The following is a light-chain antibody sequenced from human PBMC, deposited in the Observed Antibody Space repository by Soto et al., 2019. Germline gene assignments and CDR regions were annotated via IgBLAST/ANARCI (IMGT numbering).Light chain of an antibody. J-gene: IGKJ3*01. CDR3: QQYDTYSI. V-gene: IGKV1-5*03. Sequence: DIQMTQSPSTLSASVGDRVTITCRASQSISDWLAWYQQKPGKAPKLLIYKASSLESGVPSRFSGSGSETEFTLTISSLLPDDFATYYCQQYDTYSIFGPGTKVDIK. CDR1: QSISDW. CDR2: KAS.